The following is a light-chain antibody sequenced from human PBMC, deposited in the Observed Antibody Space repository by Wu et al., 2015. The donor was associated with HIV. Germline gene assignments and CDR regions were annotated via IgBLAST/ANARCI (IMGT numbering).Light chain of an antibody. V-gene: IGKV3-11*01. CDR2: DAS. CDR1: QSVTSGY. CDR3: QQRANWPLT. J-gene: IGKJ4*01. Sequence: ENVLTQSPDTLSVSVGQRVTLSCRASQSVTSGYLAWYQQKPGQAPRLLICDASNRATGIPARFSGGGSGTDFTLTISSLEPEDFAVYYCQQRANWPLTFGGGTKVEIK.